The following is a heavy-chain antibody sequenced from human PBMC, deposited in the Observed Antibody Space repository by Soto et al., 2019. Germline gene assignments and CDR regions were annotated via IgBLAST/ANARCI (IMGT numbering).Heavy chain of an antibody. V-gene: IGHV1-18*01. D-gene: IGHD3-10*01. J-gene: IGHJ6*03. CDR2: ISAYNGKT. CDR3: ARDYYGSGSYFMSYYYSMDV. CDR1: GYTFTSYG. Sequence: ASVKVSCKASGYTFTSYGISWVRQAPGQGLEWMGWISAYNGKTNYAQKLQGRVTMTTDTSTSTAYMELRSLRFDDTAVYYFARDYYGSGSYFMSYYYSMDVWGKGTKVTVSS.